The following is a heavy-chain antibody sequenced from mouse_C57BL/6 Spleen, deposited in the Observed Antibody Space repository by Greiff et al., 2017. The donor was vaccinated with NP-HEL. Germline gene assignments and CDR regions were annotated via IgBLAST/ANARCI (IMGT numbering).Heavy chain of an antibody. J-gene: IGHJ4*01. CDR3: ASSDYYGSSYDLYAMDY. D-gene: IGHD1-1*01. CDR1: GYTFTDYA. V-gene: IGHV1-67*01. Sequence: VQLQQSGPELVRPGVSVKISCKGSGYTFTDYAMHWVKQSHAKSLEWIGVISTYYGDASYNQKFKDKATITADTSSNTAYLQLSSLTSEDTAIYYCASSDYYGSSYDLYAMDYWGQGTSVTVSS. CDR2: ISTYYGDA.